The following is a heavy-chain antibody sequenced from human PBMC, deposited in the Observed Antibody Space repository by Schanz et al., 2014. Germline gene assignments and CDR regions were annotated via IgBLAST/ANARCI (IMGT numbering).Heavy chain of an antibody. CDR3: VRVPSRDVSFDL. J-gene: IGHJ2*01. V-gene: IGHV1-18*01. D-gene: IGHD3-16*01. CDR2: IRPDNGHT. CDR1: GYTFSDYG. Sequence: QGQLVQSGPEVKEPGASVKVSCKTSGYTFSDYGITWVRQAPGQGLEWLGWIRPDNGHTTYSQKVRDRVIFTTDTSANTAYMELRSLRSDDTAHYYCVRVPSRDVSFDLWGRGTLVTVSS.